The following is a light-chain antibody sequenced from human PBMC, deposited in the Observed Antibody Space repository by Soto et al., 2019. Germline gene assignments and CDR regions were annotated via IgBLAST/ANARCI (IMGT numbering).Light chain of an antibody. CDR1: QSVPNSR. CDR2: DTS. J-gene: IGKJ5*01. Sequence: EIVLTQSPDTLSLSPGERATLSCRASQSVPNSRLAWYQQKPGQAPSLVISDTSIRATGIPDRFSGSGSGTDFSLIIGRLEPEDFATYYCQQYNTYSTFGQGTRLEIK. CDR3: QQYNTYST. V-gene: IGKV3D-20*02.